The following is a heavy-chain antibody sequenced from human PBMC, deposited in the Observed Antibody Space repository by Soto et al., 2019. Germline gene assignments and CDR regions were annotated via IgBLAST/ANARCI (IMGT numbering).Heavy chain of an antibody. CDR3: ASVSLGWYFDL. CDR1: GFTFSTYA. Sequence: PGGSLRLSCAASGFTFSTYAMNWVRQAPGKGLEWVSAISGSGGSTYYADSVMGRFTISRDNAKNSLYLQMNSLRAEDTAVYYCASVSLGWYFDLWGRGTLVTVSS. J-gene: IGHJ2*01. V-gene: IGHV3-23*01. CDR2: ISGSGGST.